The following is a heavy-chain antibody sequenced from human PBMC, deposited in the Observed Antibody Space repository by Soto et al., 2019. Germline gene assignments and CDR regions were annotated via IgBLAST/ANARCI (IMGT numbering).Heavy chain of an antibody. V-gene: IGHV1-69*19. D-gene: IGHD3-10*01. CDR2: ISPMFGAA. Sequence: QVQLVQSGAEMKKPGSSVKVSCQSSGGTFNTYAMNWVRQAPGQGPEWMGDISPMFGAANYAPKFQGRVTITADESTCASWMQLSSLTSEDMALYFCAREVQVHTPAFVYWGQGTLVTVSS. J-gene: IGHJ4*02. CDR1: GGTFNTYA. CDR3: AREVQVHTPAFVY.